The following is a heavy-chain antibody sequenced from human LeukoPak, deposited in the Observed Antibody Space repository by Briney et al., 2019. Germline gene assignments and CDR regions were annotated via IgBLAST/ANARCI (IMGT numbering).Heavy chain of an antibody. CDR2: INPNSGGT. Sequence: ASVKVSCKASGYTFTGYYMHWVRQAPGQGLEWMGWINPNSGGTNYAQKFQGRVTMTRDTSISTAYMELSRLRSDDTAVYYCARGVGDYGGFDYYYYYYMDVWGKGTTGTVSS. CDR3: ARGVGDYGGFDYYYYYYMDV. D-gene: IGHD4-17*01. J-gene: IGHJ6*03. V-gene: IGHV1-2*02. CDR1: GYTFTGYY.